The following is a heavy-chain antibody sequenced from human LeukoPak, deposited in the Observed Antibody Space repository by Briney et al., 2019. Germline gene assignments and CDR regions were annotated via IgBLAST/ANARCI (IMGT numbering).Heavy chain of an antibody. Sequence: PSETLSLTCTVSGGSISSSSYYWGWIRQPPGQGLEWVSSISPDSNYKYYVDSVKGRFTISRDNAKSSLYLQMNSLRAEDTAVYYCVRGGYRGFDYEYWGQGTLVTVSS. CDR1: GGSISSSS. D-gene: IGHD5-12*01. CDR3: VRGGYRGFDYEY. CDR2: ISPDSNYK. J-gene: IGHJ4*02. V-gene: IGHV3-21*04.